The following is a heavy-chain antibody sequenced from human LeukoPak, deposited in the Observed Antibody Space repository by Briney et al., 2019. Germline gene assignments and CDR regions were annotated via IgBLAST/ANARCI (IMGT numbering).Heavy chain of an antibody. CDR1: RFTLSNAR. V-gene: IGHV3-15*01. CDR2: INSKTDGGTT. J-gene: IGHJ4*02. Sequence: GGSLGLSCAAPRFTLSNARMSWARKAPRQAPESIGRINSKTDGGTTDYAAPVKGRFTISRDDSKNTLYLQMNSLKTEDTAVYYCTTDVLPIAAAGDPFDYWGQGTLVTVSS. CDR3: TTDVLPIAAAGDPFDY. D-gene: IGHD6-13*01.